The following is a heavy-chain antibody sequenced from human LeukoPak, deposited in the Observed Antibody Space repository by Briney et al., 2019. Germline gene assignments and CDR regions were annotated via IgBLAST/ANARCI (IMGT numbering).Heavy chain of an antibody. CDR3: ARGWALLHYEGFDY. D-gene: IGHD3-10*01. CDR1: GYTFTSYD. V-gene: IGHV1-8*01. Sequence: ASVKVSCKASGYTFTSYDINWVRQATGQGLEWMGWMNPNSGNTGYAQKFQGRVTMTRNTSISTAYMELSSLRSEDTAVYYCARGWALLHYEGFDYWGQGTLVTVSS. CDR2: MNPNSGNT. J-gene: IGHJ4*02.